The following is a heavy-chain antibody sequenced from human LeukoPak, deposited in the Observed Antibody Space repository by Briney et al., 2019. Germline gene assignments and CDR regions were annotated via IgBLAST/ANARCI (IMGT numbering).Heavy chain of an antibody. CDR3: ARYCTFRTCSGTKFDS. CDR1: GFPLSSYA. V-gene: IGHV3-7*01. Sequence: GGSLRLSCAASGFPLSSYAMSWVRQAPGKGLEWVANIKSDGSEKYYLDSVKGRFTISRDNAKNSLYRQMNSLRAEDSAVYYCARYCTFRTCSGTKFDSWGQGTLVTVSS. CDR2: IKSDGSEK. J-gene: IGHJ4*02. D-gene: IGHD1-1*01.